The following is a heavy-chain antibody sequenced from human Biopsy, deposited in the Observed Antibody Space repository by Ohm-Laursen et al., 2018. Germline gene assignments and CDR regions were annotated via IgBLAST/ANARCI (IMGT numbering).Heavy chain of an antibody. Sequence: SVKVSCRASGYTYPDYYVHWVRQAPGQGLEWMGWIKPNNGATDYSQRFQGRVTLAWDRSTSTGYMEVSSLRSGDTALYYCATRGGDDFWSGHYSEIYYYYTLDVWGQGTTVTVSS. V-gene: IGHV1-2*02. CDR2: IKPNNGAT. CDR3: ATRGGDDFWSGHYSEIYYYYTLDV. CDR1: GYTYPDYY. D-gene: IGHD3-3*01. J-gene: IGHJ6*02.